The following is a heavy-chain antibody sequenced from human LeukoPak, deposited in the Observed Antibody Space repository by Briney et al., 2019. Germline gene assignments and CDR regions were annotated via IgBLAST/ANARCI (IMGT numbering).Heavy chain of an antibody. V-gene: IGHV4-34*01. CDR1: GGSFSGYY. CDR3: ARGRGHHGGYYYMDV. CDR2: INHSRST. J-gene: IGHJ6*03. Sequence: SETLSLTCAVYGGSFSGYYWSWIRQPPGKGLEWIGEINHSRSTNYNPSLKSRVTISVDTSKNQFSLKLSSVTAADTAVYYCARGRGHHGGYYYMDVWGKGTTVTVSS. D-gene: IGHD1-14*01.